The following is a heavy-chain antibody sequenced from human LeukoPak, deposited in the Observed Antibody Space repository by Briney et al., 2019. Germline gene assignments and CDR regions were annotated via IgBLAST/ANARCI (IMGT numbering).Heavy chain of an antibody. CDR3: AKTTGYSDYSPFHH. J-gene: IGHJ1*01. CDR1: GFTFNYYA. D-gene: IGHD4-11*01. V-gene: IGHV3-23*01. CDR2: VSGSGGTT. Sequence: GGSLRLSCAASGFTFNYYAMSWVRQAPGKGLEWVSTVSGSGGTTYHADSVKGRFTVSRDNSRNTLYLQMNSLRVEDTAVYFCAKTTGYSDYSPFHHWGQGTLVTVSS.